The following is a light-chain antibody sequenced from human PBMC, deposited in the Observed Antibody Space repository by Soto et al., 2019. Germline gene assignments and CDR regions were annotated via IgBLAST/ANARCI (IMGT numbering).Light chain of an antibody. Sequence: EIVLTQSPATLSASTGERVTLTCRHSQFVSTRLAWYQQRPGQVPRLLIYDAYTRALGISARFSGSGSGTEFTLTISSLQSEDFALYYCQEYFQWPPGRFGPGTKVDSK. CDR1: QFVSTR. V-gene: IGKV3-15*01. J-gene: IGKJ1*01. CDR2: DAY. CDR3: QEYFQWPPGR.